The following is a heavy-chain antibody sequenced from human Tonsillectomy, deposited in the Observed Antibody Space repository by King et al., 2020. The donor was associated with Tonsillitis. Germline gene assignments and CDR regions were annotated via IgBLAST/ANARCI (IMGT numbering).Heavy chain of an antibody. CDR1: GGTFSSHS. Sequence: QLVQSGTEVKKPGSSAKVSCKASGGTFSSHSFSWVRQAPGQGLEWMGAFIPMYGIAKYAQKFQGRVTITADEFTTTAYVELSSLKSEDTAVYYCATDRGIAVIGRGTHFDYWGQGSLVTVSS. CDR2: FIPMYGIA. J-gene: IGHJ4*02. D-gene: IGHD6-19*01. CDR3: ATDRGIAVIGRGTHFDY. V-gene: IGHV1-69*12.